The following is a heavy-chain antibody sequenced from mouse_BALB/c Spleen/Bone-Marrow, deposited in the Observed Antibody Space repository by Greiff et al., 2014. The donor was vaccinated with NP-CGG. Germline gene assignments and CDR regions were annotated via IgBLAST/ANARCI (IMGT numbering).Heavy chain of an antibody. J-gene: IGHJ2*01. V-gene: IGHV1-31*01. CDR1: GYSFTGYT. Sequence: VQLKQSGPELVKPGASMKISCKASGYSFTGYTLTWVKQSHGKNLDWIGLINPYNGVTSYNQKFKGKATLTVDKSSSTAYMELRSLTSEDSAVYYCARVYYGSSSYYFDYWGQGTTLTVSS. D-gene: IGHD1-1*01. CDR3: ARVYYGSSSYYFDY. CDR2: INPYNGVT.